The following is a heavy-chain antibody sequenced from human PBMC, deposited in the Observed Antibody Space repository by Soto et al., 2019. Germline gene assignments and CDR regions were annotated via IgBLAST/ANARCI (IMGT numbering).Heavy chain of an antibody. Sequence: QVQLQQSGPGLVKPSQTLSLTCAISGDSVSSNSAAWNWVRQSPSRGLEWLGRTYYRSKWYNDYAVSVKSRITINPDPSKNQFSLQLNSVTPEDTGVYYCARDPYYDILTGYLRNWFDPWGQGTPVTVSS. CDR1: GDSVSSNSAA. D-gene: IGHD3-9*01. CDR2: TYYRSKWYN. J-gene: IGHJ5*02. CDR3: ARDPYYDILTGYLRNWFDP. V-gene: IGHV6-1*01.